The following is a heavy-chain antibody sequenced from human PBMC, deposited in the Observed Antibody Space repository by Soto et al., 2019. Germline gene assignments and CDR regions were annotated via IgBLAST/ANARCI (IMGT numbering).Heavy chain of an antibody. J-gene: IGHJ4*02. CDR1: GFTFTSYA. CDR3: AKGGRRRGSYPPLDY. CDR2: ISESGTIT. V-gene: IGHV3-23*01. D-gene: IGHD1-26*01. Sequence: LRLSCAAFGFTFTSYAMTWVRQAPGKGLEWVSAISESGTITYHADSVRGRFTISRDNSKNTVYLQMTSLRAGDTAVYFCAKGGRRRGSYPPLDYWGQGTLVTVSS.